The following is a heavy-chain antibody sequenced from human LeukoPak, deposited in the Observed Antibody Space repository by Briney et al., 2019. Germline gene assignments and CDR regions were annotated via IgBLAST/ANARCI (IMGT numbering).Heavy chain of an antibody. V-gene: IGHV3-48*01. D-gene: IGHD1-26*01. J-gene: IGHJ3*02. CDR1: GFTFSSYS. Sequence: TGGSLRLSCAASGFTFSSYSMNWVRQALGKGLEWVSYISSSSSTIYYADSVKGRFTISRDNAKNSLYLQMNSLRAEDTAVYYCARVSGSYHIDAFDIWGQGTMVTVSS. CDR2: ISSSSSTI. CDR3: ARVSGSYHIDAFDI.